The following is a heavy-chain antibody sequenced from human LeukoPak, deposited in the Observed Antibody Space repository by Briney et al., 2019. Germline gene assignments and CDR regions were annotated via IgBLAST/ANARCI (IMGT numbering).Heavy chain of an antibody. V-gene: IGHV1-18*01. CDR3: AAHYDFWSGDFDY. CDR2: ISAYNGNT. CDR1: GYTFTSYD. D-gene: IGHD3-3*01. J-gene: IGHJ4*02. Sequence: ASVKVSCTASGYTFTSYDTSWVLQAPGQGLEWMGWISAYNGNTKYAQKFQGRVTMSTDTSTSTAYMELRSLRSDDTAVYYCAAHYDFWSGDFDYWGQGTLVTVSS.